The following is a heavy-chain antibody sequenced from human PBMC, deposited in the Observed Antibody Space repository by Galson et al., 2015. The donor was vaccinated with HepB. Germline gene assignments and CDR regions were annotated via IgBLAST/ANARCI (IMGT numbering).Heavy chain of an antibody. CDR3: ARDYDFWSGFVFDY. D-gene: IGHD3-3*01. V-gene: IGHV3-30-3*01. CDR2: ISYDGSNK. CDR1: GFTFSSYA. J-gene: IGHJ4*02. Sequence: SLRLSCAASGFTFSSYAMHWVRQAPGKGLEWVAVISYDGSNKYYADSVKGRFTISRDNSKNTLYLQMNSLRAEDTAVYYCARDYDFWSGFVFDYWGQGTLVTVSS.